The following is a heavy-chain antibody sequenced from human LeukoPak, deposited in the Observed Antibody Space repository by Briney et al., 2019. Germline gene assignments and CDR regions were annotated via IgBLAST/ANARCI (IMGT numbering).Heavy chain of an antibody. V-gene: IGHV1-8*02. J-gene: IGHJ3*02. CDR3: ARADYDSSGYDAFDI. Sequence: ASVKVSCKASGGTFSSYAINWVRQATGQGLEWMGWMNPNSGNTGYAQKFQGRVTMTRNTSISTAYMELSSLRSEDTAVYYCARADYDSSGYDAFDIWGQGTTVTVSS. CDR2: MNPNSGNT. D-gene: IGHD3-22*01. CDR1: GGTFSSYA.